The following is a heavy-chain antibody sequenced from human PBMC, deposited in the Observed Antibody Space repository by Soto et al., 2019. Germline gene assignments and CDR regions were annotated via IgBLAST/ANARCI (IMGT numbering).Heavy chain of an antibody. CDR1: GGSISSSSYY. D-gene: IGHD2-2*01. J-gene: IGHJ6*03. Sequence: QLQLQESGPGLVKPSETLSLTCTVSGGSISSSSYYWGWIRQPPGKGLEWIGSIYYSGSTYYNPSLKSRVTISVDTSKNQFPLKLSSVTAADTAVYYCARHGVVVPAATNYYYYYYMDVWGKGTTVTVSS. CDR3: ARHGVVVPAATNYYYYYYMDV. CDR2: IYYSGST. V-gene: IGHV4-39*01.